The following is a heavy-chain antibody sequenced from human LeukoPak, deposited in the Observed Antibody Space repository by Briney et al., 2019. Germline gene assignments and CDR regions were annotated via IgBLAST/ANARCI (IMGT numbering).Heavy chain of an antibody. D-gene: IGHD3-3*01. J-gene: IGHJ3*02. CDR2: IYYIGST. Sequence: SQTLSLTCDVSGASIRSYYWNWISQPPGKGLEWNGYIYYIGSTNYDPSLKSRVTISLDTSKNHFSLKLSSVTAADTAVYYCARLVGSEYDFDTFDIWGQGTMVTVSS. V-gene: IGHV4-59*01. CDR1: GASIRSYY. CDR3: ARLVGSEYDFDTFDI.